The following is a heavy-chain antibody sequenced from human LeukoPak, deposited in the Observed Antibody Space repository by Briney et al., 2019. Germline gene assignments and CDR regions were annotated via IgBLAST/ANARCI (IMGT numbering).Heavy chain of an antibody. D-gene: IGHD1-1*01. CDR2: ISYDGCNK. V-gene: IGHV3-30-3*01. J-gene: IGHJ4*02. Sequence: GGSLRLSCAASGFTFSSYAMHWVRQAPGKGLEWVAVISYDGCNKYYADSVKGRFTISRDNSKNTLYLQMNSLRAEDTAVYYCARVWGGTGTTPGLFDYWGQGTLVTVSS. CDR3: ARVWGGTGTTPGLFDY. CDR1: GFTFSSYA.